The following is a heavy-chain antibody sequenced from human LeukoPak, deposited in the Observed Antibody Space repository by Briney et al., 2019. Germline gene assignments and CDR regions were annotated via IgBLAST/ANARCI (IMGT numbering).Heavy chain of an antibody. V-gene: IGHV3-33*01. CDR2: IWYDGSNK. Sequence: GGSLRLSCAASGFTFSSYGMHWVRKVPGKGLEWVAVIWYDGSNKYYADSVKGRFTISRDNFNNTLYLQMNSLRAEDTAVYYCARASTRVVTVSITVAGTVDCWGQGTLVTVSS. CDR3: ARASTRVVTVSITVAGTVDC. D-gene: IGHD6-19*01. J-gene: IGHJ4*02. CDR1: GFTFSSYG.